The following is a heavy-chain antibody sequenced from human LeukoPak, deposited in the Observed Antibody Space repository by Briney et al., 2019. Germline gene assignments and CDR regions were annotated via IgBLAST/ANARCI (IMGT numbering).Heavy chain of an antibody. V-gene: IGHV3-11*01. CDR1: GFTFSDYY. Sequence: KAGGPLRLSCAASGFTFSDYYMSWIRQAPGKGLERVSYISSSGTTIYYADSVKGRFTISRDNAKNSLYLQMNSLRAEDTAVYYCARGPGRGYSYGAYFDYWGQGTLVTVSS. D-gene: IGHD5-18*01. J-gene: IGHJ4*02. CDR2: ISSSGTTI. CDR3: ARGPGRGYSYGAYFDY.